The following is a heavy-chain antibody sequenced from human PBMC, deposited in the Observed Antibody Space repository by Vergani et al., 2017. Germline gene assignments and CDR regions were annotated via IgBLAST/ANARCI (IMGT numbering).Heavy chain of an antibody. CDR2: IYSTGST. Sequence: QVQLEESGPGLVKPSETLSLTCTVSGGSFNTYYWSWIRQSPGKGLEWIGYIYSTGSTNYNPSLNSRVTMSVDTSKNQFSLKLSSVTAADTAVYYCAKMSVAAAGTRGSFDYWGQGTLVTVSS. J-gene: IGHJ4*02. D-gene: IGHD6-13*01. CDR3: AKMSVAAAGTRGSFDY. CDR1: GGSFNTYY. V-gene: IGHV4-59*08.